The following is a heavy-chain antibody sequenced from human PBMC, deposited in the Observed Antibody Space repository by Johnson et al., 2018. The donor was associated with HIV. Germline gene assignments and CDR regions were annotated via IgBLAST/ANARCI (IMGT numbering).Heavy chain of an antibody. J-gene: IGHJ3*02. V-gene: IGHV3-23*04. CDR1: GFTVSSYA. CDR2: ISGRGGST. D-gene: IGHD2-15*01. Sequence: VQLVESGGGLEQPGGSLRVSCAASGFTVSSYAMSWVRQAPGKGLEWVSVISGRGGSTYYADSVKGRFTSSRDNSKNTLYLQMNSLRVEDTAVYYCARSKDCSGGSCPDAFDIWGQGTMVIVSS. CDR3: ARSKDCSGGSCPDAFDI.